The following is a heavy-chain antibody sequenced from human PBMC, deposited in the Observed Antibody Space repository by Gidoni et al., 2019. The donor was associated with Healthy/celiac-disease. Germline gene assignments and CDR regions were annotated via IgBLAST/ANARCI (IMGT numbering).Heavy chain of an antibody. J-gene: IGHJ6*02. D-gene: IGHD6-13*01. CDR1: GGAFSSDA. CDR2: ISPIFDTA. Sequence: QLQLVQSGAEVQQRAAWGNVPCPASGGAFSSDAISWVRRAPGQGLAWMGGISPIFDTANYAQKFQGRVTINADETTSTAYMELSSLRSEDTAVYYSARDRYSSSDYYYYGMDVWGQGTTVTVSS. CDR3: ARDRYSSSDYYYYGMDV. V-gene: IGHV1-69*01.